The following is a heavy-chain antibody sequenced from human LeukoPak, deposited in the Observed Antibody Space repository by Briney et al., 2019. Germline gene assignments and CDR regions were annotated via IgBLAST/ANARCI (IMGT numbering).Heavy chain of an antibody. V-gene: IGHV4-59*01. D-gene: IGHD5-18*01. CDR1: GFTFSNAW. Sequence: GSLRLSCAASGFTFSNAWMSWVRQAPGKGLEWIGYIYYSGSANYNPSLKSRVTISVDTSKNQFSLKLSSVTAADTAVYYCASGYLEQFPFDYWGEGTLVTVSS. CDR2: IYYSGSA. CDR3: ASGYLEQFPFDY. J-gene: IGHJ4*02.